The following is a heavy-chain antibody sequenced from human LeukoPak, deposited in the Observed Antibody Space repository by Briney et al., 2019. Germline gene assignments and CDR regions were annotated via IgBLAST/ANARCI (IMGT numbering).Heavy chain of an antibody. CDR3: ARGIAGYNSRGFDY. V-gene: IGHV5-51*01. Sequence: GESLKISCKGSGYLFSNYWIAWVRQMPGKGLEWMGIIYPGDSDTRYSPSFQGQVTISADKSISTASLQWSSLKASDTAIYYCARGIAGYNSRGFDYWGQGTLVTVSS. J-gene: IGHJ4*02. CDR2: IYPGDSDT. CDR1: GYLFSNYW. D-gene: IGHD3-10*01.